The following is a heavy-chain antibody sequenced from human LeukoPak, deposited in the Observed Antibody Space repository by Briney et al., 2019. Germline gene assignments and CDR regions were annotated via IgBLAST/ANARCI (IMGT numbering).Heavy chain of an antibody. J-gene: IGHJ5*02. D-gene: IGHD6-13*01. CDR1: GYTFTGYY. CDR3: ARVAYSSSWYGDNWFDP. Sequence: ASVKVSCKASGYTFTGYYMHWVRQAPGQGLEWMGWINPNSGGTNYAQKFQGGVTMTRDTSISTAYMELSRLRSDDTAVYYCARVAYSSSWYGDNWFDPWGQGTLVTVSS. CDR2: INPNSGGT. V-gene: IGHV1-2*02.